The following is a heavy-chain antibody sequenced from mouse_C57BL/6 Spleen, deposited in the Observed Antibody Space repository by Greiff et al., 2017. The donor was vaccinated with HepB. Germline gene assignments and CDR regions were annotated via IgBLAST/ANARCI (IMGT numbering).Heavy chain of an antibody. J-gene: IGHJ3*01. CDR3: ARRGYDYSAWFAY. D-gene: IGHD2-4*01. V-gene: IGHV1-54*01. Sequence: VQLQESGAELVRPGTSVKVSCKASGYAFTNYLIEWVKQRPGQGLEWIGVINPGSGGTNYNEKFKGKATLTADKSSSTAYMQLSSLTSEDSAVYFCARRGYDYSAWFAYWGQGTLVTVSA. CDR1: GYAFTNYL. CDR2: INPGSGGT.